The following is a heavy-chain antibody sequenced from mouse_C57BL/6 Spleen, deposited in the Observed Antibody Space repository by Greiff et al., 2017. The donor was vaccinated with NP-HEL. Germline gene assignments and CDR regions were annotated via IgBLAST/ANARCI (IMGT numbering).Heavy chain of an antibody. J-gene: IGHJ4*01. V-gene: IGHV5-17*01. Sequence: VQLKESGGGLVKPGGSLKLSCAASGFTFSDYGMHWVRQAPEKGLEWVAYISSGSSTIYYADTVKGRFTISRDNAKNTLFLQMTSLRSEDTAMYYCARGYYDYDDGYYYAMDYWGQGTSVTVSS. CDR3: ARGYYDYDDGYYYAMDY. CDR2: ISSGSSTI. CDR1: GFTFSDYG. D-gene: IGHD2-4*01.